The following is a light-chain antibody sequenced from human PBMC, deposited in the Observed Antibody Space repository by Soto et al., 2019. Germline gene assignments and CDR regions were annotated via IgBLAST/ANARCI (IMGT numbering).Light chain of an antibody. CDR3: SSYSDSSTL. CDR2: DVS. Sequence: QSALTQPASVSGSPGQSITISCTGSSSDVGDYDYVSWYQQHPGKAPKLMIYDVSYRPSGVSNRFSGSKSANTASLTISGLQAEDEADYYCSSYSDSSTLFGGGTKLTVL. J-gene: IGLJ2*01. V-gene: IGLV2-14*01. CDR1: SSDVGDYDY.